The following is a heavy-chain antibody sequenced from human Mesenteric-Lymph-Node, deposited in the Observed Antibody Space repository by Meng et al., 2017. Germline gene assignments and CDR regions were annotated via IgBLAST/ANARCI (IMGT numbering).Heavy chain of an antibody. CDR3: ARGWSYSSTFDY. CDR2: ISAYNGNT. CDR1: GYNFPDYW. Sequence: QVPLVQSGAEVKKPGASVNVSCKPSGYNFPDYWLHWVRRAPGQGLEWMGWISAYNGNTNYAQKLQGRVTMTTDTSTSTAYMELRSLRSDDTAVYYCARGWSYSSTFDYWGQGTLVTVSS. D-gene: IGHD6-13*01. J-gene: IGHJ4*02. V-gene: IGHV1-18*04.